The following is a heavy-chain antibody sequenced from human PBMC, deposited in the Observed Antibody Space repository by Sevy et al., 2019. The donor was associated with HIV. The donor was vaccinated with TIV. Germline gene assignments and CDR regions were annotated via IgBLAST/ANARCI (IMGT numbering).Heavy chain of an antibody. Sequence: ASVKVSCKVFGYSLSKLSMHWVRQAPGKGLEWMGSLDPGNGEITYAQTLQGRVTMTEDTSTDTAYMELSGLTSEDTATYYCATVGLGYYSGSSYYQGDWFDSWGQGTLVTVSS. CDR2: LDPGNGEI. CDR1: GYSLSKLS. J-gene: IGHJ5*01. CDR3: ATVGLGYYSGSSYYQGDWFDS. V-gene: IGHV1-24*01. D-gene: IGHD2-15*01.